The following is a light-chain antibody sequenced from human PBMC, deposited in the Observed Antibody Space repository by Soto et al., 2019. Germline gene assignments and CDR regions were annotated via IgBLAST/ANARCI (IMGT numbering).Light chain of an antibody. CDR1: QKSSPW. Sequence: DIEMVQSPSALSASVGDTVTITCRASQKSSPWLAWYQQKPGQAPKLLMYDVSSLKRGVPSRFSGSGSWSEFTLTISSLQPDDFATEYCQQYNDYSETFGQGTKVDIK. V-gene: IGKV1-5*01. J-gene: IGKJ1*01. CDR2: DVS. CDR3: QQYNDYSET.